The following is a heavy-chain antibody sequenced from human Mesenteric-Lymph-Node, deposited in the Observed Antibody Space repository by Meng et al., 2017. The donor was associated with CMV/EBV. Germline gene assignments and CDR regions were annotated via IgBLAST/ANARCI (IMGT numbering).Heavy chain of an antibody. CDR3: ARGIRDDFWSGYFYYYGMDV. V-gene: IGHV4-38-2*02. CDR2: IYYSGST. D-gene: IGHD3-3*01. Sequence: SETLSLTCTVSGYSISSGYYWGRIRQPPGKGLEWIGSIYYSGSTYYNPSLKSRVTISVDTSKNQFSLKLSSVTAADTAVYYCARGIRDDFWSGYFYYYGMDVWGQGTTVTVSS. CDR1: GYSISSGYY. J-gene: IGHJ6*02.